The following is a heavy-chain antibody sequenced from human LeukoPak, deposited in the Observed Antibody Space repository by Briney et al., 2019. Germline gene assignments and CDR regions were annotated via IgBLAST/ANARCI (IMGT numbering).Heavy chain of an antibody. Sequence: PSQTLSLTCTVSGGSISSGGYYWSWIRQHPGKGLEWIGYIYYSGSTYYNPSLKSRVTISVDTSKNQFSLKVNSMTAADTAVYYCARVDYGDYSKDFDYWGQGTLVTVSS. CDR2: IYYSGST. D-gene: IGHD4-17*01. CDR3: ARVDYGDYSKDFDY. V-gene: IGHV4-31*03. CDR1: GGSISSGGYY. J-gene: IGHJ4*02.